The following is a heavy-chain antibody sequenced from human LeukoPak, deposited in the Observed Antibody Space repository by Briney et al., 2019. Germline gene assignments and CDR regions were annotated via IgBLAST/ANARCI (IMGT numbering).Heavy chain of an antibody. CDR1: DYSISRAYY. CDR3: ARAPEFFDSSGYDPSSAFDI. D-gene: IGHD3-22*01. J-gene: IGHJ3*02. V-gene: IGHV4-38-2*01. CDR2: IDQSGSA. Sequence: SETLSLTCVVSDYSISRAYYWGWIRQTPGKGLERIGNIDQSGSAFYKPSLKSRVTISIDTPKNHFSLKLSSVTAADTAVYYCARAPEFFDSSGYDPSSAFDIWGRGTMVTVSS.